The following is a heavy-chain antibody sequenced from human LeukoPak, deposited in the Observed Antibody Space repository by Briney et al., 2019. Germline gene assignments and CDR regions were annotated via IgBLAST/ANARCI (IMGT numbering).Heavy chain of an antibody. CDR3: AKVQFRDILPDRDY. Sequence: QPGRSLRLSCAASGFTLSSYGMHWVRQAPGKGLEWVAVISYDGSNKYYADSVKGRFTTSRDNSKNTLYLQMNSLRAEDTAVYYCAKVQFRDILPDRDYWGQGTLVTVSS. CDR1: GFTLSSYG. V-gene: IGHV3-30*18. CDR2: ISYDGSNK. J-gene: IGHJ4*02. D-gene: IGHD3-9*01.